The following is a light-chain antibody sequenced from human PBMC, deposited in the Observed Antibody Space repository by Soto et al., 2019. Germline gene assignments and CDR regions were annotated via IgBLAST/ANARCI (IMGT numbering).Light chain of an antibody. CDR3: HQTYSPPDT. V-gene: IGKV1-39*01. J-gene: IGKJ1*01. CDR1: QSIDTH. CDR2: EAS. Sequence: DIRMTQSPSSLSASVGDRVTITCRASQSIDTHLNWYQQHPGKAPNALIYEASNLQSGVPSRFSGSGSGTDFTLTISGLQPDDSATYYCHQTYSPPDTFGRGNKVEIK.